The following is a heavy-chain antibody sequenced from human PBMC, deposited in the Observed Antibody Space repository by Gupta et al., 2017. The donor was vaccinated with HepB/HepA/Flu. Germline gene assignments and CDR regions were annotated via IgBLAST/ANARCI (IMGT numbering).Heavy chain of an antibody. CDR3: ARDNNWKFDY. CDR1: GFTFSNYW. J-gene: IGHJ4*02. CDR2: IKRDGSDK. Sequence: EVQLVESGGDLVQPGGSLRLSCAASGFTFSNYWMNWVRQAPGKGLEWVAKIKRDGSDKYYVDSVKGRFTISRDNAKDSLYLQMNSLRVEDTAVYYCARDNNWKFDYWGQGNLVTVSS. V-gene: IGHV3-7*01. D-gene: IGHD1-20*01.